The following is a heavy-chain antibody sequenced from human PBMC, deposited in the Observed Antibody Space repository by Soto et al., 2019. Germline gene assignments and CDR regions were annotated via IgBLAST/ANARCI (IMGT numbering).Heavy chain of an antibody. CDR2: ISSSSDYI. CDR1: GFTVSSYT. J-gene: IGHJ4*02. Sequence: SLRLCCAASGFTVSSYTMNLVRQAPGNELEWVSSISSSSDYIYYADSMQGRVNIARANAKNSMFLDMNSLTGEDTAVYYCARERVYATSPLDFSGQGTLVTVSS. CDR3: ARERVYATSPLDF. V-gene: IGHV3-21*06. D-gene: IGHD6-13*01.